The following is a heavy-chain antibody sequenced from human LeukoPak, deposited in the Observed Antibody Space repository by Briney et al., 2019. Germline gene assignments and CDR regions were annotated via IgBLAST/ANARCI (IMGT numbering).Heavy chain of an antibody. D-gene: IGHD6-19*01. J-gene: IGHJ4*02. CDR1: GYTFSSYG. V-gene: IGHV1-18*01. CDR3: ARLGEVAVAGDSVDY. Sequence: GASVKVSCKASGYTFSSYGISWVRQAPGQGLEWMGWISAYNGNTNYAQKLQGRVTMTTDTSTSTAYMELRSLRSEDTAVYYCARLGEVAVAGDSVDYWGQGTLVTVSS. CDR2: ISAYNGNT.